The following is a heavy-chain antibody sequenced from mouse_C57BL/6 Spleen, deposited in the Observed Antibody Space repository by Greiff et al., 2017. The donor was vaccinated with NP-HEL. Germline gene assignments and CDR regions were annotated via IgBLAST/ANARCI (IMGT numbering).Heavy chain of an antibody. CDR3: ASYDYDGAWYFDV. Sequence: EVMLVESGGGLVKPGGSLKLSCASSGFTLSSYTMSWVRQTPEKRLEWVATISGGGGNTYYPDSVKGRFTISRDNAKNTLYLQMSSLRYEDTALYYCASYDYDGAWYFDVGGTGTTVTVSS. CDR2: ISGGGGNT. CDR1: GFTLSSYT. D-gene: IGHD2-4*01. V-gene: IGHV5-9*01. J-gene: IGHJ1*03.